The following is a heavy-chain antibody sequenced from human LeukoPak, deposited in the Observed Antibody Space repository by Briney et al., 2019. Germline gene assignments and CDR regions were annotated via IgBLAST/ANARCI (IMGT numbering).Heavy chain of an antibody. CDR1: GYTFSRHG. CDR2: VSGYNGNT. V-gene: IGHV1-18*01. CDR3: AKAIHPGLDSGASCCSDY. J-gene: IGHJ4*02. D-gene: IGHD3-22*01. Sequence: ASVKVSCKTSGYTFSRHGITWVRQAPGQGLEWMGWVSGYNGNTNYAQNVQGRVTMTTDTSTNTAYMELRSLRSDDTAVYYCAKAIHPGLDSGASCCSDYWGQGTLVTVSS.